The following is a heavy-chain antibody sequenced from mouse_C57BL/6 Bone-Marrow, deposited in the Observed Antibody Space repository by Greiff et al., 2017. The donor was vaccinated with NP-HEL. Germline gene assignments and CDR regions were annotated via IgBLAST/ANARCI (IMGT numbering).Heavy chain of an antibody. CDR3: AGGYDYSWFAY. J-gene: IGHJ3*01. Sequence: QVQLQQPGAELVKPGASVKLSCKASGYTFTSYWMHWVKQRPGQGLEWIGMIHPNSGSTNYNEKFKSKATLTVDKSSSTAYMQLSSLTSDDSAVYYCAGGYDYSWFAYWGQGTLVTVSA. D-gene: IGHD2-4*01. CDR2: IHPNSGST. V-gene: IGHV1-64*01. CDR1: GYTFTSYW.